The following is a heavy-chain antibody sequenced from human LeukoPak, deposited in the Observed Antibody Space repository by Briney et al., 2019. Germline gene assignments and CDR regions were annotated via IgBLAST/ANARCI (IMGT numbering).Heavy chain of an antibody. D-gene: IGHD6-13*01. V-gene: IGHV3-74*01. Sequence: GGSLRLSCAASGFTFSSYWMHWVRQAPGKGLVWVSRINSDGSSTSYADSVKGRFTISRDNAKNTLYLQMNSLRAEDTAVYYCARDGDSSSWAWAGYYYYYMDVWGQGTTVTVSS. CDR1: GFTFSSYW. J-gene: IGHJ6*03. CDR2: INSDGSST. CDR3: ARDGDSSSWAWAGYYYYYMDV.